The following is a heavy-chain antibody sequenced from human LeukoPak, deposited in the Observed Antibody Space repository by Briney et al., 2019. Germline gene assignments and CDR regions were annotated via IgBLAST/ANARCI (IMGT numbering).Heavy chain of an antibody. D-gene: IGHD6-19*01. CDR3: ARVSVAGTGAFDI. V-gene: IGHV4-61*02. Sequence: SQTLSLTCTASGGAISSGSYYWSWIRQPAGKGLEWIGRIYTSGSTNYNPSLKNRVTISVDTSKNQFSLKLSSGTAAYTAVYYCARVSVAGTGAFDIWGQGTMVTVSS. CDR2: IYTSGST. CDR1: GGAISSGSYY. J-gene: IGHJ3*02.